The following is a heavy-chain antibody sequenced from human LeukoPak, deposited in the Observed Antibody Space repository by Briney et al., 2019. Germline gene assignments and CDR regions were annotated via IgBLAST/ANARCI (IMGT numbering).Heavy chain of an antibody. CDR2: ISYDGSNK. CDR1: GFTFSSYA. D-gene: IGHD3-10*01. J-gene: IGHJ4*02. CDR3: AEDINYYGSGSCPDY. V-gene: IGHV3-30*04. Sequence: GGSLRLSCAASGFTFSSYAMHWVRQAPGKGLEWVAVISYDGSNKYYADSVKGRFTISRDNSKNTLYLQMNSLRAEDTAVYYCAEDINYYGSGSCPDYWGQGTLVTVSS.